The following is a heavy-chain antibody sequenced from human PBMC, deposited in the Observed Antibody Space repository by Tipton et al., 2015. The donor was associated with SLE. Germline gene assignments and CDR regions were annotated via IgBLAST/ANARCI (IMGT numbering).Heavy chain of an antibody. CDR1: GGSISSTSFC. D-gene: IGHD1-26*01. Sequence: TLSLTCIVSGGSISSTSFCWSWIRQPAGKALEWIGRIYMNGGPHYKPPLKSRVTISVDMSKNQVSLKLSSVTAADAALYYCARHFGGGYSFDYWGQGKLVTVSS. CDR2: IYMNGGP. V-gene: IGHV4-61*02. CDR3: ARHFGGGYSFDY. J-gene: IGHJ4*02.